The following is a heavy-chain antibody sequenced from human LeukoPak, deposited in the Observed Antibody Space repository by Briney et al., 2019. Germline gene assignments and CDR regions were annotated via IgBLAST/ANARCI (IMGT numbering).Heavy chain of an antibody. CDR3: AKDPGVAVAGIFDY. D-gene: IGHD6-19*01. CDR1: VFTSSNSA. V-gene: IGHV3-23*01. Sequence: GGSLRLSCAASVFTSSNSAMSWVRQAPGEGLEWVSIICGTGGNTYYADSVKGRFTISRDNSKNTLHLQMNSLRAEDTAVYYCAKDPGVAVAGIFDYWGRGALVTVSS. CDR2: ICGTGGNT. J-gene: IGHJ4*02.